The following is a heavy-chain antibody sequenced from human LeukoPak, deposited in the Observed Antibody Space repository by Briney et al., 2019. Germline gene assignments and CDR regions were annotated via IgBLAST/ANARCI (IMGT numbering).Heavy chain of an antibody. CDR2: IYYTGST. V-gene: IGHV4-59*01. Sequence: PSETLSLTCTVSGGSISSYYWSWIRQPPGKGLEWIGYIYYTGSTNYNPSLKSRVTISVDTSKNQFSLKLSSVTAADTAVYYCARGHIIGATRTFDPWGQGTLVTVSS. CDR1: GGSISSYY. D-gene: IGHD1-26*01. CDR3: ARGHIIGATRTFDP. J-gene: IGHJ5*02.